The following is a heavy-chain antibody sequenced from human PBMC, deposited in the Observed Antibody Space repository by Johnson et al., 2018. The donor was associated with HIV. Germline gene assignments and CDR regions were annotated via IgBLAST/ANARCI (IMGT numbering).Heavy chain of an antibody. Sequence: VQLVESGGGLVQPGGSQRLSCAASGFTFSTYAIHWVRQAPGKGLEWVSTISGSGGSTYYADSVKGRFTISRDNSKNTLYLQMNSLRAEDTAVYYCAKERGYSYGRGAFDIWGQGTMVTVSS. D-gene: IGHD5-18*01. V-gene: IGHV3-23*04. J-gene: IGHJ3*02. CDR2: ISGSGGST. CDR3: AKERGYSYGRGAFDI. CDR1: GFTFSTYA.